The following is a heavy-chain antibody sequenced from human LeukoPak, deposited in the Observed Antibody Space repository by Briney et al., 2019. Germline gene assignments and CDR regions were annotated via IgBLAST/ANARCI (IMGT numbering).Heavy chain of an antibody. CDR2: ISAYNGNT. CDR3: ARGDRYSSSSYYFDY. CDR1: GYTFTSYG. V-gene: IGHV1-18*01. D-gene: IGHD6-6*01. J-gene: IGHJ4*02. Sequence: ASVKVSCKASGYTFTSYGISWVRQAPGQGLEWMGWISAYNGNTNYAQKLQGGVTMTTDTSTSTAYMELRSLRSDDTAVYYCARGDRYSSSSYYFDYWGQGTLVTVSS.